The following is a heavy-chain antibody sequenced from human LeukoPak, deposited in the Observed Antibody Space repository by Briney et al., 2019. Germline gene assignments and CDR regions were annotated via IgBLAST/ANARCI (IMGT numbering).Heavy chain of an antibody. CDR3: AREADETGTTAWFDP. CDR2: ISYDGSNK. Sequence: GGSLRLSCAAPGFTFSSYAMHWVRQAPGKGLEWVAVISYDGSNKYYADSVKGRFTISRDNSKNTLYLQMNSLRAEDTAVYYCAREADETGTTAWFDPWGQGTLVTVSS. D-gene: IGHD1-7*01. CDR1: GFTFSSYA. J-gene: IGHJ5*02. V-gene: IGHV3-30-3*01.